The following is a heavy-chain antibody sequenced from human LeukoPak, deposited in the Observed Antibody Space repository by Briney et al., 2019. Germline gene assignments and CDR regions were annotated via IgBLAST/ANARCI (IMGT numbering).Heavy chain of an antibody. J-gene: IGHJ3*02. CDR2: IYSSGGT. V-gene: IGHV4-61*02. Sequence: PSETLSLTCTVSGGSIAIGNYFWTWIRQPAGKGLEWIGRIYSSGGTTYNPSLKSRVTISLDRSRNQFSLILSSVTAADTAVYYCARMVPFTMVRGVRAGAFDIWGQGTMVTVSS. CDR1: GGSIAIGNYF. D-gene: IGHD3-10*01. CDR3: ARMVPFTMVRGVRAGAFDI.